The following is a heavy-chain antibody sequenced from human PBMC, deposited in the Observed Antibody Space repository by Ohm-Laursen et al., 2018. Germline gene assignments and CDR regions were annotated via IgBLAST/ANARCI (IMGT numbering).Heavy chain of an antibody. CDR1: GGSISSYY. CDR2: INISGT. CDR3: AKDRVVGATDLDYYYYYGMDV. Sequence: SDTLSLTCTISGGSISSYYWSWIRQPAGKGLEWIGRINISGTNYNPSLKSRVTMSVDTSKNQFSLKMTSVMAEDTAVYYCAKDRVVGATDLDYYYYYGMDVWGQGTTVTVSS. J-gene: IGHJ6*02. D-gene: IGHD1-26*01. V-gene: IGHV4-4*07.